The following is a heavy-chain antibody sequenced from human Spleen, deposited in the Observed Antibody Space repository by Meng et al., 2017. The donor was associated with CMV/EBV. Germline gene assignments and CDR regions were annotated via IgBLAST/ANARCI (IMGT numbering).Heavy chain of an antibody. CDR2: ISGSGGST. J-gene: IGHJ4*02. Sequence: GGSLRLSCAASGFTFSYYAMSWVRQAPGKGLEWVSAISGSGGSTYYADSVKGRFTISRDNAKNSLYLQMNSLRADDTAVYYCAREANGDYHFAYWGQGALVTVSS. V-gene: IGHV3-23*01. D-gene: IGHD4-17*01. CDR3: AREANGDYHFAY. CDR1: GFTFSYYA.